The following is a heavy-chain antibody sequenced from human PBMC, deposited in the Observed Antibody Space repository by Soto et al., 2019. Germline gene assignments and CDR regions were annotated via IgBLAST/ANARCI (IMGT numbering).Heavy chain of an antibody. CDR1: GFTCSSYS. CDR3: ARGPPKYVDYINWFDP. D-gene: IGHD4-17*01. CDR2: ISSSSSTI. V-gene: IGHV3-48*01. J-gene: IGHJ5*02. Sequence: EVQLVDSGGGLVQPGGSLRLSCAASGFTCSSYSMNWVRQAPGKGLEWVSYISSSSSTIYYADSVKGRFTISRDNAKNSLYLQMNSLRAEDTAVYYCARGPPKYVDYINWFDPWGQGTLVTVSS.